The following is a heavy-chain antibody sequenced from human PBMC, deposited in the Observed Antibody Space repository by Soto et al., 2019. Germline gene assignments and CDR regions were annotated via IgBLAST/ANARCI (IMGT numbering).Heavy chain of an antibody. D-gene: IGHD4-17*01. CDR3: AKGLTTVTTYVSFLPFDY. V-gene: IGHV3-23*01. Sequence: GGSLRLSCAASGFTFSSHAMSRVRQAPEKGLEWVSAISGSGGSTYYADSVKGRFTIPRDNSKNTLYLQMISLRTEDTAVYYCAKGLTTVTTYVSFLPFDYWGQGTLGTVSS. CDR2: ISGSGGST. CDR1: GFTFSSHA. J-gene: IGHJ4*02.